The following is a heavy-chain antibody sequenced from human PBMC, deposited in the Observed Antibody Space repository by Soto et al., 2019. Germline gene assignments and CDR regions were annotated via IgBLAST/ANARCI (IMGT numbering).Heavy chain of an antibody. CDR1: GYTLTNYA. Sequence: GASVKVSCKASGYTLTNYAMHWVRQAPGQRLEWMGWINAGNGNTKYSQKFQGRVTITRDTSASTAYMELSSLRSEDTAVYYCARDAVYSSSPLVYWGQGTLVTVSS. CDR2: INAGNGNT. J-gene: IGHJ4*02. D-gene: IGHD6-6*01. V-gene: IGHV1-3*01. CDR3: ARDAVYSSSPLVY.